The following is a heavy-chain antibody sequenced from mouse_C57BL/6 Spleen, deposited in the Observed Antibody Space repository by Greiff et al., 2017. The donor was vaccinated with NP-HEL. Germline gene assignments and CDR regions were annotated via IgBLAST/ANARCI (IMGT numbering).Heavy chain of an antibody. D-gene: IGHD1-1*01. CDR3: ARERVYYYGRSYDAMDY. CDR2: ISYDGSN. J-gene: IGHJ4*01. CDR1: GYSITSGYY. V-gene: IGHV3-6*01. Sequence: ESGPGLVKPSQSLSLTCSVTGYSITSGYYWNWIRQFPGNKLEWMGYISYDGSNNYNPSLKNRISITRDTSKSQFFLKLNSVTTEDTATYYCARERVYYYGRSYDAMDYWGQGTSVTVSS.